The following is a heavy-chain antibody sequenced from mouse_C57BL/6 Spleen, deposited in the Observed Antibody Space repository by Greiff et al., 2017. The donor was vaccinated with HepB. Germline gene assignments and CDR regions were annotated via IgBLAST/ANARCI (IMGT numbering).Heavy chain of an antibody. CDR3: ARRKSLVAGGYFDY. J-gene: IGHJ2*01. CDR1: GYSFTDYN. Sequence: VQLKESGPELVKPGASVKISCKASGYSFTDYNMNWVKQSNGKSLEWIGVINPNYGTTSYNQKFKGKATLTVDQSSSTAYMQLNSLTSEDSAVYYCARRKSLVAGGYFDYWGQGTTLTVSS. V-gene: IGHV1-39*01. CDR2: INPNYGTT. D-gene: IGHD1-1*02.